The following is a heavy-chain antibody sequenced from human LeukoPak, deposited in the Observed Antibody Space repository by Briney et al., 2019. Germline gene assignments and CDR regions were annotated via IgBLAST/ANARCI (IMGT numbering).Heavy chain of an antibody. Sequence: GGSLRLSCAASGFTFTNAWMSWVRQAPGKGLEWVGRIRRKTDGGTTDYAAPVKGRIIISRDDSKNTLYLQMNSLRAEDTAVYYCARKSLPIAAAGGGRNYYFDYWGQGTLVTVSS. D-gene: IGHD6-13*01. CDR1: GFTFTNAW. J-gene: IGHJ4*02. CDR3: ARKSLPIAAAGGGRNYYFDY. CDR2: IRRKTDGGTT. V-gene: IGHV3-15*01.